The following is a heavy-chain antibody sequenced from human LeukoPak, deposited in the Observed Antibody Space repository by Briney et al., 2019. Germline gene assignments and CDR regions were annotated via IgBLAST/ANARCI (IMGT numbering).Heavy chain of an antibody. CDR1: GYTFTSYG. CDR3: ARLLGYCSSTSCYDQTAN. V-gene: IGHV1-18*01. Sequence: GASVKVSCKASGYTFTSYGISWVRQAPGQGLEWMGWISAYNGNTNYAQKLQGRVTMTTDTSTSTAYMELRSLRSDDTAVYYCARLLGYCSSTSCYDQTANWGQGTLVTVSS. D-gene: IGHD2-2*01. CDR2: ISAYNGNT. J-gene: IGHJ4*02.